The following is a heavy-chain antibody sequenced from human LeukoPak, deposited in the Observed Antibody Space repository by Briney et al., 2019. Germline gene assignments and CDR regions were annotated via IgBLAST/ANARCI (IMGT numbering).Heavy chain of an antibody. D-gene: IGHD6-13*01. J-gene: IGHJ5*02. CDR3: AKSPRSAADNWFDP. CDR2: ISAGGGST. CDR1: GFSVSNYY. V-gene: IGHV3-23*01. Sequence: GGSLRLSCAVSGFSVSNYYMNWVRQAPGKGLEWVSGISAGGGSTYYADSVKGRFTISRDNSKNTLYLQMNSLTVEDTAVYYCAKSPRSAADNWFDPWGQGTLVTVSS.